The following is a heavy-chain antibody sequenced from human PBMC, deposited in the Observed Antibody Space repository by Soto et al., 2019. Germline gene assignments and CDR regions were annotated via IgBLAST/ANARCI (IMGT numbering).Heavy chain of an antibody. Sequence: EVQLVESGGGLVQPGGSLRLSCAASGFTFSSYSMNWVRQAPGKGLAWVSYISSSSSTIYYADSVKGRFTISRDNAKNSLYLQMNSLRAEDTAVYYCARDLAAAGNYYYYYMDVWGKGTTVTVSS. J-gene: IGHJ6*03. CDR3: ARDLAAAGNYYYYYMDV. CDR1: GFTFSSYS. D-gene: IGHD6-13*01. CDR2: ISSSSSTI. V-gene: IGHV3-48*01.